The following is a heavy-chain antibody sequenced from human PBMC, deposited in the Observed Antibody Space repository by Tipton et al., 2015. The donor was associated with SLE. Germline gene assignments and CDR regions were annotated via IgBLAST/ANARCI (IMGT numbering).Heavy chain of an antibody. J-gene: IGHJ4*02. CDR2: IYYSGST. D-gene: IGHD3-16*01. Sequence: TLSLTCTVSGGSICSHYWSWIRQPPGKGLEWIGYIYYSGSTNYNPSLKSRVTISVDTSKNQFSLKLSSVTAADTAVYYCASGGIYFDYWGQGTLVTVSS. CDR1: GGSICSHY. CDR3: ASGGIYFDY. V-gene: IGHV4-59*11.